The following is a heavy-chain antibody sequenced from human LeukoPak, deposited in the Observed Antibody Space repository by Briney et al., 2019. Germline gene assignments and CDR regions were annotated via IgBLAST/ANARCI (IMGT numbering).Heavy chain of an antibody. J-gene: IGHJ5*02. V-gene: IGHV3-7*01. CDR3: AREPYYRAP. Sequence: GGSLRLSCAASGFTFSSYWMSWGRQAAGKGVEWVANIKQDGSEKYYVDSVKGRFTICRDNAKNSLYLQMNSLRAEDTAVYYCAREPYYRAPGGQGTLVTVS. D-gene: IGHD4/OR15-4a*01. CDR1: GFTFSSYW. CDR2: IKQDGSEK.